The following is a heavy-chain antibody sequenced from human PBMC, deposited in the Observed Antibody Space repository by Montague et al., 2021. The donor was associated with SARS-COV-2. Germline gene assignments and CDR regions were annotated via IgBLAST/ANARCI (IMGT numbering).Heavy chain of an antibody. J-gene: IGHJ5*02. CDR2: IHYSGST. CDR3: ARDGDSSSWYWFDP. V-gene: IGHV4-59*13. CDR1: GGSISSYF. Sequence: SETLSLTCTVSGGSISSYFWSWIRQPPGKGLEWIGYIHYSGSTNYNPSLKSRVTISVDTSKNQFSLKLRSVTAGDTAVYYCARDGDSSSWYWFDPWGQGTLVTVSS. D-gene: IGHD6-13*01.